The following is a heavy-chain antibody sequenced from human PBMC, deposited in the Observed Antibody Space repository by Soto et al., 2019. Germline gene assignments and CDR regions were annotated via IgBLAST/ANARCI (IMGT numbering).Heavy chain of an antibody. V-gene: IGHV1-8*01. D-gene: IGHD4-17*01. CDR1: GYTFTSYD. CDR3: ARGDYGDSYYFYYGMDV. Sequence: QVQLVQSGAEVKKPGASVKVSCKASGYTFTSYDINWVRQATGQGLEWMGWMNPNSGNTGYAQKFQGRVTMTRNTSISTAYMEISSLRSEDTAVYYCARGDYGDSYYFYYGMDVWGQGTTVTVSS. J-gene: IGHJ6*02. CDR2: MNPNSGNT.